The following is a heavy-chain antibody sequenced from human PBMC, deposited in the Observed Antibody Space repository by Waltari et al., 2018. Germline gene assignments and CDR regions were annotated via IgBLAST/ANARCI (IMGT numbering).Heavy chain of an antibody. J-gene: IGHJ4*02. Sequence: EVQLLESGGGLVQPGGSLRLSCAASGFTFSSYALSWVRQAPGKGLEWVSAISGSGGSTYYADSVKGRFTISRDNSKNTLYLQMNSLRAEDTAVYYCAKDRRFGRDGYNLFGGQGTLVTVSS. D-gene: IGHD5-12*01. CDR2: ISGSGGST. CDR1: GFTFSSYA. CDR3: AKDRRFGRDGYNLF. V-gene: IGHV3-23*01.